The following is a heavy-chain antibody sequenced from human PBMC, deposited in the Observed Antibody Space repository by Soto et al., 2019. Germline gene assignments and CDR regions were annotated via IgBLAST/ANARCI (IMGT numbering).Heavy chain of an antibody. CDR1: GFTFRTYG. CDR2: ISSSGSFI. J-gene: IGHJ4*02. CDR3: AREPEGIAAALDY. D-gene: IGHD6-13*01. Sequence: GGSLRFSCAASGFTFRTYGMNWVRRAPGGGLEWVASISSSGSFIYYADSVKGRFTISRDDAEKSLYLQMNSLRAEDTALYYCAREPEGIAAALDYWGQGTLVTVSS. V-gene: IGHV3-21*01.